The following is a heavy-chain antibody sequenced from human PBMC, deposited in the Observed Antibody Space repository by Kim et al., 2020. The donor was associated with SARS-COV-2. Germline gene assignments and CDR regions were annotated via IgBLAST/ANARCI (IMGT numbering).Heavy chain of an antibody. CDR2: IYYSGST. D-gene: IGHD3-22*01. Sequence: SETLSLTCTVSGGSISSSSYYWGWIRQPPGKGLEWIGSIYYSGSTYYNPSLKSRVTISVDMSKNQFSLKLSSVTAADTAVYYCARHLRGTMIVVVITPLNYCGYWGQEALVTVSS. CDR1: GGSISSSSYY. J-gene: IGHJ4*01. CDR3: ARHLRGTMIVVVITPLNYCGY. V-gene: IGHV4-39*01.